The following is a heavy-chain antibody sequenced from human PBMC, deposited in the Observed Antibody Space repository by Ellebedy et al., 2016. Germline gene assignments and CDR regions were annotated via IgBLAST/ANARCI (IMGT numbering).Heavy chain of an antibody. CDR3: ARGAQGYYDSSGYYYQNWFDP. Sequence: ASVKVSCKASGYTFTGYYMHWVRQAPGQGLEWMGRIIPILGIANYAQKLQGRVTITADKSTSTAYMELSSLRSEDTAVYYCARGAQGYYDSSGYYYQNWFDPWGQGTLVTVSS. J-gene: IGHJ5*02. CDR2: IIPILGIA. CDR1: GYTFTGYY. V-gene: IGHV1-69*04. D-gene: IGHD3-22*01.